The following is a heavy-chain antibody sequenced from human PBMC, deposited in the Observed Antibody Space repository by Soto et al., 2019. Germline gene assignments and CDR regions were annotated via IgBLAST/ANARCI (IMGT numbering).Heavy chain of an antibody. J-gene: IGHJ3*02. V-gene: IGHV3-23*01. Sequence: EVQLLESGGGLIQPGGSLRLSCAASGFTFSSYAMSWVRQAPGKGLEWVSTFRGNGDGTYYADSVRGRFTVSRDNSKNTLYLQMNGLRGGDTAIYYCAKGPAPGAFDIWGQGTMVTVSS. CDR1: GFTFSSYA. D-gene: IGHD3-10*01. CDR3: AKGPAPGAFDI. CDR2: FRGNGDGT.